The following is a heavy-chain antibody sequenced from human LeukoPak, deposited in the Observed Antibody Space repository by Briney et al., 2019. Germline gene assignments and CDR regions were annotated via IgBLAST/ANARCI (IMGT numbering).Heavy chain of an antibody. Sequence: GASVKVSCKVSGYTLTELSMHWVRQAPGKGLEWMGGFDPEDGETIYAQKFQGRVTMTEDTSTDTAYMELSSLRSEDTAVYYCATPGIAVAGSFQKVEKAFDIWGQGTMVTVSS. CDR2: FDPEDGET. V-gene: IGHV1-24*01. CDR1: GYTLTELS. J-gene: IGHJ3*02. D-gene: IGHD6-19*01. CDR3: ATPGIAVAGSFQKVEKAFDI.